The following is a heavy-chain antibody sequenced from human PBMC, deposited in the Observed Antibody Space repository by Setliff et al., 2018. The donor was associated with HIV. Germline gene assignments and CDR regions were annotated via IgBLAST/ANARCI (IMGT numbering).Heavy chain of an antibody. CDR2: IYYTGDT. J-gene: IGHJ4*02. Sequence: PSETLSLTCTVSGDRISSTSYYWGWLSQPPGKGLEWIGTIYYTGDTQYNPSFKSRVTISVHTSKSQFSLRLISVTAADTAVYYCARMEATRPPRGLDYWGQGALVTVSS. D-gene: IGHD6-6*01. CDR1: GDRISSTSYY. V-gene: IGHV4-39*01. CDR3: ARMEATRPPRGLDY.